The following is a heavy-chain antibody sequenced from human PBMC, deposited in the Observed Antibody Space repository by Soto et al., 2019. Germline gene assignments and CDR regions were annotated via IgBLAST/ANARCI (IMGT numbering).Heavy chain of an antibody. V-gene: IGHV3-23*01. CDR1: GFTFSSYT. CDR2: ISDSGGSP. CDR3: TKAKCSGNPCYVPDY. J-gene: IGHJ4*01. D-gene: IGHD2-15*01. Sequence: GSLRLSCAASGFTFSSYTMAWVRQAPGKGLEWVSAISDSGGSPYYADSVQGRFTISRDNSKNTLFLLMNSLRAEDTATHYCTKAKCSGNPCYVPDYWGHGPLVPVPS.